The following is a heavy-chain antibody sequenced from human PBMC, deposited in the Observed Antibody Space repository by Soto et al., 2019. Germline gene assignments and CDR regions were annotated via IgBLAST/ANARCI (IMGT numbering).Heavy chain of an antibody. Sequence: QVQLVQSGAEVKKPGSSVTVSCKASGGTFGNSAISWVRQAPGQGLEWMGGIIPIFTTPDYVQKFQGRVTITEDESTSTASMELTSLRSEDTAVYSCARDKARLHLGGNYYYAMDVWGQGTTVTVSS. D-gene: IGHD6-25*01. J-gene: IGHJ6*02. CDR3: ARDKARLHLGGNYYYAMDV. V-gene: IGHV1-69*12. CDR1: GGTFGNSA. CDR2: IIPIFTTP.